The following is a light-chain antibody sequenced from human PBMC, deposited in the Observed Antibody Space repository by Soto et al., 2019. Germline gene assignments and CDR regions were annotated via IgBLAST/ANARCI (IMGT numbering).Light chain of an antibody. Sequence: AIQLTQSPSSLSASVGDRVTITCRASQGISSALAWYQQKPGKAPKLLIYDASSLESGVPSRFSGSESRTDFTLTISSLQPQDFATYYCQLFYSYSLLTFGPGTKVDIK. CDR2: DAS. J-gene: IGKJ3*01. CDR1: QGISSA. CDR3: QLFYSYSLLT. V-gene: IGKV1-13*02.